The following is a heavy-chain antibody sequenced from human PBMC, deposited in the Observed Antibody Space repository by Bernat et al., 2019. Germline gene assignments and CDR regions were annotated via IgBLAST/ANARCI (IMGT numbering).Heavy chain of an antibody. CDR1: AYSISSGYY. V-gene: IGHV4-38-2*02. D-gene: IGHD4-17*01. J-gene: IGHJ4*02. CDR2: FYGIGST. CDR3: AREYGDYSARYFDY. Sequence: QVQLQESGSGLVKPSETLSLTCGVSAYSISSGYYWGWIRQPPGGGLEWIGSFYGIGSTYYIPSLKSRVTVSIDTSKIKFTLQLSSVTDAATDVYYCAREYGDYSARYFDYWGQGTLVTISS.